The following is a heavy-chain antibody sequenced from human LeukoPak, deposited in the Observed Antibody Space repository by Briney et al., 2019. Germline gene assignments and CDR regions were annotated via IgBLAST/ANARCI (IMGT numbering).Heavy chain of an antibody. Sequence: GGSLRLSCVASGFTFSSYSMHWVRQVPGKGLDCVALISHDGGSTYYADSVRGRFTISRDNSKNTLFLQMNSLRADDTAVFYCVRDAEHGYNSLDYWGRGTLVTVSS. CDR1: GFTFSSYS. J-gene: IGHJ4*02. CDR3: VRDAEHGYNSLDY. CDR2: ISHDGGST. V-gene: IGHV3-30-3*01. D-gene: IGHD5-12*01.